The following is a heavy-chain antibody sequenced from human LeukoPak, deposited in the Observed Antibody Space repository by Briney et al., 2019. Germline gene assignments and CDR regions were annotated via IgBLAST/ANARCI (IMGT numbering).Heavy chain of an antibody. CDR3: ASWGAGGNS. Sequence: GGALRLSCEASGFTLSTYWMNWVRQVPGKGLDWVDNINPDGSGKRYVDSVKGRFTIARDNADNSLSLQTNSLRAEDTAVYYCASWGAGGNSWGQGTLVTVSS. CDR2: INPDGSGK. CDR1: GFTLSTYW. D-gene: IGHD3-16*01. J-gene: IGHJ4*02. V-gene: IGHV3-7*01.